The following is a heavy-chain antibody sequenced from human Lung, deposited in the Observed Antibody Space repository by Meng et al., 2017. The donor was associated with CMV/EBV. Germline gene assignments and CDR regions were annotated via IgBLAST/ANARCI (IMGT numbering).Heavy chain of an antibody. Sequence: ASXXVSCKTSGYTFIAYYMHWVRQAPGQGLEWMGWINTNSGGTHYAKKFQGRVTMTRDTSITTVYMELTRLTSDDTAVYYCARDNNWGPDYWGQGTRVTVSS. CDR1: GYTFIAYY. J-gene: IGHJ4*02. D-gene: IGHD7-27*01. CDR2: INTNSGGT. V-gene: IGHV1-2*02. CDR3: ARDNNWGPDY.